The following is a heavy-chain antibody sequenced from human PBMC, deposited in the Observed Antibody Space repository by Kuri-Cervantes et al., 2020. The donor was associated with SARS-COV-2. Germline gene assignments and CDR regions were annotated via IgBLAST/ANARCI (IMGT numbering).Heavy chain of an antibody. CDR2: IYYSGST. CDR3: ARVRIFGVPGFAFDI. CDR1: GGSISSYY. V-gene: IGHV4-59*01. J-gene: IGHJ3*02. Sequence: SETLSLTCTVSGGSISSYYWSWIRQPPGKGLEWIGYIYYSGSTNYNPSLKSRVTISVDTSKNQFSLKLSSVTAADTAVYYCARVRIFGVPGFAFDIWGQGTMVTDSS. D-gene: IGHD3-3*01.